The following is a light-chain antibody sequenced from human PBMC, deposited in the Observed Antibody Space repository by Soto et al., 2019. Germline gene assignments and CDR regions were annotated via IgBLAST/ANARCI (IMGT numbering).Light chain of an antibody. Sequence: DIQMTQSPSTLSASVGDRVTITCRASQSISTGLAWYQQTPGKAPKLLIYDASSLESGVPSRFSGSGSGTEFTLTISSLQPDDCATYYCQQYNSYWMFGQGTKGDIK. CDR2: DAS. J-gene: IGKJ1*01. CDR3: QQYNSYWM. V-gene: IGKV1-5*01. CDR1: QSISTG.